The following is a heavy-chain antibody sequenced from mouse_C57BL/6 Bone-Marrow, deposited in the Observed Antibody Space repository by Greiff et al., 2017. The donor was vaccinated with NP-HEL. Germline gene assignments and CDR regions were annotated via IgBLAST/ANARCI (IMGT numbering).Heavy chain of an antibody. CDR1: GYTFTDYY. J-gene: IGHJ2*01. V-gene: IGHV1-26*01. CDR2: INPNNGGT. D-gene: IGHD3-2*02. Sequence: VQLQQSGPELVKPGASVKISCKASGYTFTDYYMNWVKQSHGKSLEWIGDINPNNGGTSYNQKFKGKATLTVDKSSSTAYMELRSLTSEDSAVYYCARKAGPSYYLDYWGQGTTLTVSS. CDR3: ARKAGPSYYLDY.